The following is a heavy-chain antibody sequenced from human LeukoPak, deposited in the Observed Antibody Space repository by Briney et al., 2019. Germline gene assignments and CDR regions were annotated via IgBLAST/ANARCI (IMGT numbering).Heavy chain of an antibody. CDR1: GFTFSSYA. Sequence: PGGSLRLSCAASGFTFSSYAMHWVRQAPGKGLEWVAVISYGGSNKYYADSVKGRFTISRDNSKNTLYLQMNSLRAEDTAVYYCARDRWELDGYFDYWGQGTLVTVSS. D-gene: IGHD1-26*01. J-gene: IGHJ4*02. V-gene: IGHV3-30-3*01. CDR3: ARDRWELDGYFDY. CDR2: ISYGGSNK.